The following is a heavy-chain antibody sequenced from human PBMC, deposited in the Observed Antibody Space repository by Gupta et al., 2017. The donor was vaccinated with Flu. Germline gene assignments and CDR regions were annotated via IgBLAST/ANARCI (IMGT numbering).Heavy chain of an antibody. V-gene: IGHV4-4*07. D-gene: IGHD6-19*01. CDR2: IYTSGST. Sequence: WIRQPAGKGLEWIGRIYTSGSTNYNPSLKSRGTRAVDTSKNQFSLKRSSVTAAETAVYYCARGGSARWLQRGYYYYGMDVGGQGTTVTVSS. CDR3: ARGGSARWLQRGYYYYGMDV. J-gene: IGHJ6*02.